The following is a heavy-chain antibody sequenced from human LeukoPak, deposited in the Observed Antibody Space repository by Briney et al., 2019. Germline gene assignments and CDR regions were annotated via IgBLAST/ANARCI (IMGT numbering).Heavy chain of an antibody. D-gene: IGHD2-2*01. Sequence: ASVTVSCKASGYTFTSYGISWVRQAPGQGLEWMGWISAYNGNTNSAQKLRGRVTMTTDTSTSTAYMELRSLRSDDTAVYYCARDDRCSSTSCYLISSYYYYGMDVWGQGTTVTVSS. V-gene: IGHV1-18*01. J-gene: IGHJ6*02. CDR1: GYTFTSYG. CDR3: ARDDRCSSTSCYLISSYYYYGMDV. CDR2: ISAYNGNT.